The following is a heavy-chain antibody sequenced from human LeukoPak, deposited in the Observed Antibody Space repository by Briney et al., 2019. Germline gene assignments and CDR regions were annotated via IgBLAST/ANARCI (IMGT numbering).Heavy chain of an antibody. CDR1: GYSSVLYW. CDR3: AKRGGSPFQYSNWFDP. V-gene: IGHV5-51*01. D-gene: IGHD1-26*01. CDR2: VYPGDSQT. J-gene: IGHJ5*02. Sequence: GESLKISCQGSGYSSVLYWIGWVRQMPGKGLEWMGIVYPGDSQTRYSPSFQGQVTMSADKSTNTAYLQWSSLEASDSAVYFCAKRGGSPFQYSNWFDPWGQGTLVTVSS.